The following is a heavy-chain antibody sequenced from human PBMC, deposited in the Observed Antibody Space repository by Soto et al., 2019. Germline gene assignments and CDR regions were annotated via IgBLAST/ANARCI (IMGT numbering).Heavy chain of an antibody. V-gene: IGHV4-61*01. D-gene: IGHD4-17*01. Sequence: SETLSLTCSVSGGSVSNKTYYWSWIRQPPGKRLEWIGYVYYSGTTNYNPSLKSRVTISVDLSKNQFSLRLSSVTTADTALYYCARTTAVPNTLRSRYFFGYWGQGTLVTVSS. CDR3: ARTTAVPNTLRSRYFFGY. J-gene: IGHJ4*02. CDR1: GGSVSNKTYY. CDR2: VYYSGTT.